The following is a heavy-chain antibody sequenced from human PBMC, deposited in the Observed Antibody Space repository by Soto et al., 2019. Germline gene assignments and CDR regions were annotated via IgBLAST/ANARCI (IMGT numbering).Heavy chain of an antibody. CDR1: GGSFTSNNW. V-gene: IGHV4-4*02. D-gene: IGHD4-4*01. Sequence: QVQLQESGPGLVKPSGTLSLTCAVSGGSFTSNNWLTWVRQPPGPGLEWIGEIYRTGSANYNPSLKSLVTISLDKSENQFSRKVTSLTAADMAVYYCASPDPVTSVDCWGQGTLVSVSS. CDR3: ASPDPVTSVDC. CDR2: IYRTGSA. J-gene: IGHJ4*02.